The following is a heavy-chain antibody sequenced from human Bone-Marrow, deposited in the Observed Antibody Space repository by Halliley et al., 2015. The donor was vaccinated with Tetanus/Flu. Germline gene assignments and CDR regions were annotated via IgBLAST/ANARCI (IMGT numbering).Heavy chain of an antibody. CDR2: SPHSGTS. CDR3: ARDPLYSSSAIDY. Sequence: LRLSCAVSGFSISSDYHWGWIRQPPGKGLEWIGSSPHSGTSYYNPSLKSRVTISIDASKNQFSLKLTSVTAADTAVYYCARDPLYSSSAIDYWGHGTLVTVSS. J-gene: IGHJ4*01. V-gene: IGHV4-38-2*02. D-gene: IGHD2-15*01. CDR1: GFSISSDYH.